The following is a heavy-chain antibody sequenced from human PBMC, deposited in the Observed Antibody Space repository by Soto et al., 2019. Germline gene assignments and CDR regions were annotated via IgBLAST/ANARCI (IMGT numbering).Heavy chain of an antibody. V-gene: IGHV1-24*01. J-gene: IGHJ2*01. CDR2: FDPEDGET. Sequence: GAAVKLCGKVSGYTLTELSMHWVRQAPGKGLEWMGGFDPEDGETIYAQKFQGRVTMTEDTSTDTAYMELSSMRSEDTAVYYCANWIRGFWTGYYPYWYVDLWGR. CDR1: GYTLTELS. CDR3: ANWIRGFWTGYYPYWYVDL. D-gene: IGHD3-3*01.